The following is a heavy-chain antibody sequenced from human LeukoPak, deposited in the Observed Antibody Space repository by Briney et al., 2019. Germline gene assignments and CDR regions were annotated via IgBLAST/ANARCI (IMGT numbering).Heavy chain of an antibody. CDR1: GFTFSSYA. CDR2: INGRGGST. V-gene: IGHV3-23*01. D-gene: IGHD3-10*01. CDR3: AKVLLWFGESLDY. Sequence: PGGSLRLSCAASGFTFSSYAMSWVRQAPGKGLEWVSAINGRGGSTYYADSMKGRFTISRDNSKNTLYLQMNSLRAEDTAVYYCAKVLLWFGESLDYWGQGTLVTVSS. J-gene: IGHJ4*02.